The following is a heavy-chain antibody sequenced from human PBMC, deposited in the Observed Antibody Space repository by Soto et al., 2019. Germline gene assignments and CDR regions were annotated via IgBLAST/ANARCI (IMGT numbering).Heavy chain of an antibody. CDR1: GFTFSSYS. Sequence: GGSLRLSCAASGFTFSSYSMNWVRQAPGKGLEWVSSISSSSSYIYYADSVKGRFTISRDNAKNSLYLQMNSLRAEDTAVYYCARGQPGDYYYYYGMDVWGQGTTVTVSS. CDR2: ISSSSSYI. D-gene: IGHD5-18*01. V-gene: IGHV3-21*01. CDR3: ARGQPGDYYYYYGMDV. J-gene: IGHJ6*02.